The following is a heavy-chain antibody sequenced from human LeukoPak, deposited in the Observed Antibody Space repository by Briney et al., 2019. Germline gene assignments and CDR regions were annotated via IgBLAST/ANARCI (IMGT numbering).Heavy chain of an antibody. J-gene: IGHJ3*02. CDR2: IYYSGST. V-gene: IGHV4-59*01. CDR1: GGSISSYY. CDR3: ARVQPSGWYAANAFDI. Sequence: PSETLSLTCTVPGGSISSYYWSWIRQPPGKGLEWIGYIYYSGSTNYNPSLKSRVTISVDTSKNQFSLKLSSVTAADTAVYYCARVQPSGWYAANAFDIWGQGTMVTVSS. D-gene: IGHD6-19*01.